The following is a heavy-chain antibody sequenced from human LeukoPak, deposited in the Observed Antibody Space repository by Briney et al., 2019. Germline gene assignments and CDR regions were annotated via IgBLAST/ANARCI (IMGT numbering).Heavy chain of an antibody. CDR2: FDPEDGET. CDR3: ATVGVYSSSWYYFDY. D-gene: IGHD6-13*01. J-gene: IGHJ4*02. V-gene: IGHV1-24*01. Sequence: VASVKVSCKVSGYTLTELSMHWVRQAPGKGLEWMGGFDPEDGETIYAQKFQGRVTMTEDTSTDTAYMELSSLRSEDTAVYYCATVGVYSSSWYYFDYWGQGTLVTVSS. CDR1: GYTLTELS.